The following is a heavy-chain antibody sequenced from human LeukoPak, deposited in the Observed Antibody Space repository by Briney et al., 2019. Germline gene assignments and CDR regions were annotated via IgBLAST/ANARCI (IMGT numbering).Heavy chain of an antibody. Sequence: SETLSLTCAVSGASISGSYWSWIRQPPGKGREYIGYIQRIDNYNYNPSLKSRVTMTLDTSKNQFSLKLSSVTAADTAIYYCTKVLRGYSDYGDWGQGTLVTVSS. CDR1: GASISGSY. CDR3: TKVLRGYSDYGD. CDR2: IQRIDNY. V-gene: IGHV4-59*01. J-gene: IGHJ4*02. D-gene: IGHD5-12*01.